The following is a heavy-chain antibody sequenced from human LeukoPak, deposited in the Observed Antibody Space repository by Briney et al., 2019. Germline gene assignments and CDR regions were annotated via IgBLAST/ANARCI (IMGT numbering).Heavy chain of an antibody. J-gene: IGHJ4*02. V-gene: IGHV4-61*08. Sequence: KASETLSLTCTVSGGSISTDDYYWSWIRQPPGKGLEWIGYIYYSGSTNYNPSLKSRVTISIDTSKNQFSLKLSSVTAADTAVYYCARVVYASGTRGKYYFDYWGQGTLVTVSS. D-gene: IGHD3-10*01. CDR3: ARVVYASGTRGKYYFDY. CDR1: GGSISTDDYY. CDR2: IYYSGST.